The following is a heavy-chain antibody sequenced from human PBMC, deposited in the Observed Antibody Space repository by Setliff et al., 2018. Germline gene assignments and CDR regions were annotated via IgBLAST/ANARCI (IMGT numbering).Heavy chain of an antibody. CDR3: ARRWNFGPYGSGIHDGFDM. CDR2: INHCGST. J-gene: IGHJ3*02. CDR1: DGSFSDYY. D-gene: IGHD3-10*01. V-gene: IGHV4-34*01. Sequence: SETLSLTCAVYDGSFSDYYWSWIRQPPGKGLEWIGEINHCGSTNYKSSLRSRVTISLDTSENQFSLKLNSVTAADTAVYYCARRWNFGPYGSGIHDGFDMWGQGTMVTVSS.